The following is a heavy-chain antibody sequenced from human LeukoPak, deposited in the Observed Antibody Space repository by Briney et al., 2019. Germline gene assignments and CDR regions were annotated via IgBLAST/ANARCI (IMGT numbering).Heavy chain of an antibody. J-gene: IGHJ4*02. V-gene: IGHV4-34*01. CDR1: GGSFSGYY. CDR3: ARGRGYSGYDSYYFDY. D-gene: IGHD5-12*01. CDR2: INHSGST. Sequence: PSETLSLTCAVYGGSFSGYYWSWIRQPPGKGLEWTGEINHSGSTNYNPSLKSRVTISVDTSKNQFSLKLSSVTAADTAVYYCARGRGYSGYDSYYFDYWGQGTLVTVSS.